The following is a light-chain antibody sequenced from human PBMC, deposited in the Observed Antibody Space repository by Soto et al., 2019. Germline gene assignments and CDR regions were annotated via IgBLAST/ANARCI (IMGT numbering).Light chain of an antibody. CDR1: SSNIGSHY. Sequence: QSVLTQPPSASGTPGQRVTISCSGSSSNIGSHYVYWFQQLPGKAPKLLIYRNDLRPSGVPDRFSGSKSGTSASLAISGVRSEDEGDYYCAAWDDSLSGRVVFGGGTKLTVL. V-gene: IGLV1-47*01. J-gene: IGLJ2*01. CDR2: RND. CDR3: AAWDDSLSGRVV.